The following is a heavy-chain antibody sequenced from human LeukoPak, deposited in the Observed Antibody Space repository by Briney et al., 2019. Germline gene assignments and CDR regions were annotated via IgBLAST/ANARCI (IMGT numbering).Heavy chain of an antibody. D-gene: IGHD6-13*01. CDR3: ARGHRASSIAAGYCYYYYMDV. Sequence: PGGSLRLSCAASGFTFSSYWMSWVRQAPGKGLEWVANIKQDGSEKYYVDSVKGRFTISRDNAKNSLYLQMNSLRAEDTAVYYCARGHRASSIAAGYCYYYYMDVWGKGTTVTVSS. V-gene: IGHV3-7*01. J-gene: IGHJ6*03. CDR2: IKQDGSEK. CDR1: GFTFSSYW.